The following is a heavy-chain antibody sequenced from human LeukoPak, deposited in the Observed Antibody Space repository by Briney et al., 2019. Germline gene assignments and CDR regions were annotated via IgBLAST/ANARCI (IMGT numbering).Heavy chain of an antibody. D-gene: IGHD2-8*02. Sequence: GSLRLSCAASGFTFSDYYMSWIRQPPGKGLEWIGEINHSGSTNYNPSLKSRVTISVDTSKNQFSLKLSSVTAADTAVYYCARPIGGVWGQGTLVTVSS. CDR2: INHSGST. CDR1: GFTFSDYY. CDR3: ARPIGGV. J-gene: IGHJ4*02. V-gene: IGHV4-34*01.